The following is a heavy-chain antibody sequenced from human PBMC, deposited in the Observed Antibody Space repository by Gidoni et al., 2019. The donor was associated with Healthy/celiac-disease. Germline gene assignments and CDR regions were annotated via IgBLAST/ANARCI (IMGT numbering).Heavy chain of an antibody. CDR3: AKDFGSSGYYYFDY. J-gene: IGHJ4*02. D-gene: IGHD3-22*01. CDR2: ISYDGSNK. Sequence: QVQLVESWGVGVQPGRSLRLSCSAYGFTFISYGMPWVRQAPGKGLEWVAVISYDGSNKYYADSVKGRFTISRDNSKNTLDLQMNSLRAEDTAVYYCAKDFGSSGYYYFDYWGQGTLVTVSS. CDR1: GFTFISYG. V-gene: IGHV3-30*18.